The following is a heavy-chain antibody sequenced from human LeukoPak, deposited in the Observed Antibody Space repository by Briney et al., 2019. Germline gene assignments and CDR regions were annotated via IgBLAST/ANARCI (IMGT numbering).Heavy chain of an antibody. J-gene: IGHJ5*02. CDR1: GFTFSSYA. CDR3: AKEMLVQLERGFNWFDP. D-gene: IGHD1-1*01. CDR2: ISGSGGST. V-gene: IGHV3-23*01. Sequence: GGSLRLSCAASGFTFSSYAMSWVRQAPGRGLDWVSAISGSGGSTYYADSVKGRFTISRDNSKNTLYLQMNSLRAEDTAVYYCAKEMLVQLERGFNWFDPWGQGTLVTVSS.